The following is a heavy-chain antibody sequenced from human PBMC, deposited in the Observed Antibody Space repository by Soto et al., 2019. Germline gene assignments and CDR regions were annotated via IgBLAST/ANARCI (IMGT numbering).Heavy chain of an antibody. V-gene: IGHV3-23*01. CDR3: ARDYSSSFDP. D-gene: IGHD6-6*01. CDR2: ISNSGGST. CDR1: GFTFSSYA. Sequence: PGGSLRLSCAASGFTFSSYAMSWVRQAPGKGLEWVSAISNSGGSTYHAESVKGRFTISRDNAKNTLYLQMNSLRAEDTAVYYCARDYSSSFDPWGQGTPVTVSS. J-gene: IGHJ5*02.